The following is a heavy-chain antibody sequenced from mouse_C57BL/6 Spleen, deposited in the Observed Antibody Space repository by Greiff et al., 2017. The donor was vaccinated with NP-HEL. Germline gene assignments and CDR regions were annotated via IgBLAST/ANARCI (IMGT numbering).Heavy chain of an antibody. J-gene: IGHJ3*01. CDR1: GFTFSSYA. CDR2: ISDGGSYT. CDR3: ARGDYDWFAY. Sequence: EVMLVESGGGLVKPGGSLKLSCAASGFTFSSYAMSWVRQTPEKRLEWVATISDGGSYTYYPDNVKGRFTISRDNAKNNLDLQMSQLKSEDTAMYYGARGDYDWFAYWGQGTLVTVSA. D-gene: IGHD2-4*01. V-gene: IGHV5-4*03.